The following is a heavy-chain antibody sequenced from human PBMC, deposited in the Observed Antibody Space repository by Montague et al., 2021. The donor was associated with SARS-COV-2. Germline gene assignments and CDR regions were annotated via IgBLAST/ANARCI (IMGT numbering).Heavy chain of an antibody. Sequence: SLRLSCAASGFIFSNFWMSWVRQAPGKGLEWVANIKQDGSEKFYVDSVKGRFTISRDNAKNSLYLQMYSLRAEDTAVYFCARGNIVIVPPAIFYDSWGQGTLVAVSS. CDR3: ARGNIVIVPPAIFYDS. CDR1: GFIFSNFW. D-gene: IGHD2-2*01. J-gene: IGHJ4*02. CDR2: IKQDGSEK. V-gene: IGHV3-7*01.